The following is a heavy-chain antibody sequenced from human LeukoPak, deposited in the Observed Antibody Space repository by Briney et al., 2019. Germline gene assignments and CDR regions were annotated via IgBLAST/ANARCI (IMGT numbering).Heavy chain of an antibody. CDR1: GGSISSYY. D-gene: IGHD1-26*01. Sequence: KPSETLSLTCTVSGGSISSYYWSWIRQPPGKGLEWIGYIYNSGSTSYNPSLKSRVTISVDTSKNQFSLKLTSVTAADTAVYYCVRDRELTYWGQGTLVTVSS. CDR3: VRDRELTY. J-gene: IGHJ4*02. CDR2: IYNSGST. V-gene: IGHV4-59*01.